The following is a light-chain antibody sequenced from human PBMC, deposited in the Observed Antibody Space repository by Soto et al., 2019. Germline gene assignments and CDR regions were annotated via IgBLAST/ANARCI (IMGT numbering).Light chain of an antibody. Sequence: EIVMTQSPATLSVSPGERATLSCRASQSVSSNLAWYQQKPGQAPRLLIYGASTRATGIPARFSGSGSGTEVTLTISSLQSEDFAVYDGQQYNNWLITFGQGTRLEIK. CDR2: GAS. J-gene: IGKJ5*01. CDR3: QQYNNWLIT. V-gene: IGKV3-15*01. CDR1: QSVSSN.